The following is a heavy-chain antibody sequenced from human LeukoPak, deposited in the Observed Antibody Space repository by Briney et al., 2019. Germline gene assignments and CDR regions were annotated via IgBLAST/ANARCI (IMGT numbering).Heavy chain of an antibody. J-gene: IGHJ4*02. CDR2: IYYSGST. Sequence: SETLYLTCTVSGGSISSGGYYWSWIRQHPGKGLEWIGYIYYSGSTYYNPSLKSRVTISVDTSKNQFSLKLSSVTAADTAVYYCARRHSDSSGYYYSDYWGQGTLVTVSS. CDR1: GGSISSGGYY. D-gene: IGHD3-22*01. CDR3: ARRHSDSSGYYYSDY. V-gene: IGHV4-31*03.